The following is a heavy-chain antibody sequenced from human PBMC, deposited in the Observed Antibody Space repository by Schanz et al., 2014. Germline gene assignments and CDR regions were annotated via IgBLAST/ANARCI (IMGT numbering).Heavy chain of an antibody. Sequence: QVQLQESGPRLVKPSQTLSLTCTVSGGSIDVSGYYWSWIRQQPGKALEWIGYIYHSGNTYFKPXXQSRLAMSVETXXXXXSLSLSSAXXXXXXXXXCARAVGGNSALEWFDPWGQGTLVTVSS. D-gene: IGHD2-21*01. CDR3: CARAVGGNSALEWFDP. CDR1: GGSIDVSGYY. V-gene: IGHV4-31*03. J-gene: IGHJ5*02. CDR2: IYHSGNT.